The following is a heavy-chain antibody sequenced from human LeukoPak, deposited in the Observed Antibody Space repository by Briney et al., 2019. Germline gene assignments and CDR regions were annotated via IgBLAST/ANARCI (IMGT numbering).Heavy chain of an antibody. CDR1: GFTFSGSD. V-gene: IGHV3-73*01. CDR3: TSSLGTNWGAYYYYMDV. CDR2: IRNKANSYAT. D-gene: IGHD7-27*01. J-gene: IGHJ6*03. Sequence: GGSLRLSCAASGFTFSGSDMHWVRQASGKGLEWIGHIRNKANSYATAYAASVKGRFTISRDESKNTAYLQMNSLRTEDTAVYYCTSSLGTNWGAYYYYMDVWGKGTTVTVSS.